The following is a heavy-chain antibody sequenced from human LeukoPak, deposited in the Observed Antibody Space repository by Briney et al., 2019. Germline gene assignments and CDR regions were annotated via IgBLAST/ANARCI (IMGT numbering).Heavy chain of an antibody. CDR1: GFTFSGSA. V-gene: IGHV3-15*01. D-gene: IGHD1-26*01. CDR2: IKSKTDGGTT. CDR3: TTMTGWELSAFDI. Sequence: GGSLRLSCAASGFTFSGSAMHWVRQASGKGLEWVGRIKSKTDGGTTDYAAPVKGRFTISRDDSKNTLYLQMNSLKTEDTAVYYCTTMTGWELSAFDIWGQGTMVTVSS. J-gene: IGHJ3*02.